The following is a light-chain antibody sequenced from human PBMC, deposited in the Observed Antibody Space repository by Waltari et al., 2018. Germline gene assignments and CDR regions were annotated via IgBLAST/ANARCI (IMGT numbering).Light chain of an antibody. V-gene: IGLV1-44*01. J-gene: IGLJ2*01. Sequence: QSVLTQPPSASGTPGQRVTISCSGSSSNIGSNTVNWYQQLPVTAPQLLIYSNNQRPSGVPDRFSGSKSGTSASLAISGLQSEDEAYYYCAAWDDSLNGRGVFGGGTKLTVL. CDR2: SNN. CDR3: AAWDDSLNGRGV. CDR1: SSNIGSNT.